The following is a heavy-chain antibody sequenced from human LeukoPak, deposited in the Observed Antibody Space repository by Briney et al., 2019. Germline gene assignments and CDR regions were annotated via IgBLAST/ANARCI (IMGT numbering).Heavy chain of an antibody. D-gene: IGHD3-22*01. Sequence: GGSPRLSCAASGFTFRSYAMQWVRQAPGKGLEWVSYITYNSGTIFYADSVKGRFTISRDNSKNTLYLQMNSLRAEDTAVYYCAKDPNYYDSSGYYSSYFDYWGQGTLVTVSS. CDR3: AKDPNYYDSSGYYSSYFDY. V-gene: IGHV3-48*01. J-gene: IGHJ4*02. CDR2: ITYNSGTI. CDR1: GFTFRSYA.